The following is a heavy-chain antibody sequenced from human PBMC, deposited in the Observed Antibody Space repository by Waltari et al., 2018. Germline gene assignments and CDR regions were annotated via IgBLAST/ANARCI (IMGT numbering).Heavy chain of an antibody. Sequence: QVQLVESGGGVVQPGMSLRLSCAASGFSLGTYGMHWVRQAPGKGLEWWALIFFGGGDSFYADSVRGRFTISRDNSKNTLYLDINSLRLDDTAIYYCAKDAFGNTYLDHWGQGTLVTVSS. CDR3: AKDAFGNTYLDH. V-gene: IGHV3-30*19. CDR2: IFFGGGDS. J-gene: IGHJ4*02. CDR1: GFSLGTYG. D-gene: IGHD3-10*01.